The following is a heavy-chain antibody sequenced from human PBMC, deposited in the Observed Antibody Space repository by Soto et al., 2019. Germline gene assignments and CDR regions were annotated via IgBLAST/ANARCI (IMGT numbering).Heavy chain of an antibody. CDR1: GGSINNYY. CDR3: ARDFNSIFDDFADMRWNFDP. J-gene: IGHJ5*02. D-gene: IGHD3-3*02. V-gene: IGHV4-4*07. Sequence: SETLSLTCSVTGGSINNYYLSWVRQSAGKGLEWIGRVSTTGTTDYNPSLKGRVTISVDTSKNQFSLSLRSVTAADTAIYYCARDFNSIFDDFADMRWNFDPWGQGTLVTVSS. CDR2: VSTTGTT.